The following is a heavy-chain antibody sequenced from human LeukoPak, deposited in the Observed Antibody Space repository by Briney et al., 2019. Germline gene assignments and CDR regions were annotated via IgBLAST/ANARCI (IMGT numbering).Heavy chain of an antibody. Sequence: ASVKVSCKASGGSFTHSPVSWVRQAPGQGLEWMGGFISIFGATTYAEKFQGRLTITVDESTNTAYMDLSSLRFEDSAVYYCARGTLTTAMYSYYYLXSWGAGTTVTVS. CDR2: FISIFGAT. D-gene: IGHD4-11*01. CDR1: GGSFTHSP. CDR3: ARGTLTTAMYSYYYLXS. V-gene: IGHV1-69*13. J-gene: IGHJ6*03.